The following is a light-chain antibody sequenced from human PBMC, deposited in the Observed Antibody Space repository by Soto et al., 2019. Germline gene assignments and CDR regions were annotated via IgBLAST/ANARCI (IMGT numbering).Light chain of an antibody. CDR2: GAS. CDR3: QQYGSLAIS. J-gene: IGKJ5*01. CDR1: ETIRNNY. Sequence: QSPGTLSLSPGEGATLSCRASETIRNNYLAWYQQKPGQAPRLLIYGASTRATGIPAKFRGSGDGTDLTITISRLEAEDSAVYYCQQYGSLAISVGQGTRMEIK. V-gene: IGKV3-20*01.